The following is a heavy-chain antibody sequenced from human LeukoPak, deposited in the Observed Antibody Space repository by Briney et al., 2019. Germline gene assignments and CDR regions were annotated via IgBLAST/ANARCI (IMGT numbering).Heavy chain of an antibody. CDR2: IYYSGST. D-gene: IGHD3-22*01. CDR3: ARSSGDYYDSSGYYSLYYYGMDV. J-gene: IGHJ6*02. CDR1: GGSISSSSYY. V-gene: IGHV4-61*05. Sequence: SETLSLTCTVSGGSISSSSYYWSWIRQPPGKGLEWIGYIYYSGSTNYNPSLKSRVTISVDTSKNQFSLKLSSVTAADTAVYYCARSSGDYYDSSGYYSLYYYGMDVWGQGTTVTVSS.